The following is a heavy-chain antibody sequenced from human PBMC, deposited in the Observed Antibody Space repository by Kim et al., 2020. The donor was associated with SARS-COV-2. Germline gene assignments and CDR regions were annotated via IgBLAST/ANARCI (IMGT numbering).Heavy chain of an antibody. V-gene: IGHV3-23*01. CDR1: GFTFTSYV. Sequence: GGSLRLSCAASGFTFTSYVLSWVRQAPGKGLEWVSAIGGSGTSTWYADSVRGRFTISRDNSKNTLYLQMNSLRADDTAVYYCAKLTGHTFPYDYWGQGTLVTVSS. D-gene: IGHD7-27*01. CDR3: AKLTGHTFPYDY. J-gene: IGHJ4*02. CDR2: IGGSGTST.